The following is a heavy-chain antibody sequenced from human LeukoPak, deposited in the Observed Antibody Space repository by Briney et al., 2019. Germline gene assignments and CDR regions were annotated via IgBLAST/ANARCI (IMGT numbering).Heavy chain of an antibody. D-gene: IGHD3-10*01. CDR1: GFTFSSYA. CDR3: LKHGSGSYLYYFDY. J-gene: IGHJ4*02. CDR2: ISGSGGST. V-gene: IGHV3-23*01. Sequence: GGSLRLSCAASGFTFSSYAMSWVRQAPGKGLEWVSAISGSGGSTYSADSVKGRFTISRDNSKNTLYLQMNSLRAEDTAVYYCLKHGSGSYLYYFDYWGQGTLVTVSS.